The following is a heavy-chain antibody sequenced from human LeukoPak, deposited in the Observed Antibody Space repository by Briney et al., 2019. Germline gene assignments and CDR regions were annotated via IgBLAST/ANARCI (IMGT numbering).Heavy chain of an antibody. J-gene: IGHJ6*03. V-gene: IGHV3-21*01. CDR2: ISSSSSYI. Sequence: PGGSLRLSCAASGFTFSSYSMNWVRQAPGKGLEWVSSISSSSSYIYYADSVKGRFTISRDNAKNSLYLQMNSLRAEDTAVYYCARTTRGSCYSCYYYYYYMDAWGKGTTVTVSS. CDR1: GFTFSSYS. D-gene: IGHD2-15*01. CDR3: ARTTRGSCYSCYYYYYYMDA.